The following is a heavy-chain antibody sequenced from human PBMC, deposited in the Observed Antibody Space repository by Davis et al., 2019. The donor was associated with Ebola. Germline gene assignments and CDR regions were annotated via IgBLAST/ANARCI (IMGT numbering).Heavy chain of an antibody. CDR2: ISSSGSYI. J-gene: IGHJ6*02. CDR1: RFTFSSYS. CDR3: ARDLYLGSWNYYGMDV. Sequence: GGSLRLSCAASRFTFSSYSMNWVRQAPGKGPEWVSSISSSGSYIYYADSVKGRCTISGDNAKNSLYLQMNSLRAEDTAVYYCARDLYLGSWNYYGMDVWGQGTTVTVSS. D-gene: IGHD2-2*02. V-gene: IGHV3-21*01.